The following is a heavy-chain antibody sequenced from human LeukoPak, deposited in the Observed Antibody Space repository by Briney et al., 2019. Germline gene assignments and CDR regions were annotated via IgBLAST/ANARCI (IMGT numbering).Heavy chain of an antibody. J-gene: IGHJ3*02. CDR2: ISYDGSNK. CDR1: GFTFSSYG. V-gene: IGHV3-30*18. Sequence: GGSLRLSCAASGFTFSSYGMHWVRQAPGKGLEWVAVISYDGSNKYYADSVKGRFTISRDNSKNTLYLQMNSLRAEDTAVYYCAKTEGYSSGVTPRDIWGQGTMVTVSS. D-gene: IGHD6-19*01. CDR3: AKTEGYSSGVTPRDI.